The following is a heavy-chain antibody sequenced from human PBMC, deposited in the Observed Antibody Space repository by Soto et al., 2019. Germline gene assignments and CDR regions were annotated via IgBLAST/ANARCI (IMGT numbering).Heavy chain of an antibody. Sequence: QVHLVQSGAEVKKPGASVKVSCKGSGYAFTTYGITWVRQAPGQGLEWMGWTSAHNGNTSYAQKLQGRVTVTRDTSTSTAYMELRRLRSDATAVYYCARGRDGDYWGQGALVTVSS. CDR2: TSAHNGNT. CDR3: ARGRDGDY. CDR1: GYAFTTYG. V-gene: IGHV1-18*01. D-gene: IGHD6-6*01. J-gene: IGHJ4*02.